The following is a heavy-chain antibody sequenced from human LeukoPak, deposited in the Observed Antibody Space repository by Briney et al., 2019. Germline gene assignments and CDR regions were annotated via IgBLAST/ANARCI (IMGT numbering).Heavy chain of an antibody. CDR2: IIPIFGTA. CDR3: ARGSSLDYGDYKGMDV. V-gene: IGHV1-69*01. Sequence: VASVKVSCKASGGTFSSYAISWVRQAPGQGLEWMGGIIPIFGTANYAQKFQGRVTITADESTSTAYMELSSLRSEDTAVYYCARGSSLDYGDYKGMDVWGQGTTVTVSS. J-gene: IGHJ6*02. D-gene: IGHD4-17*01. CDR1: GGTFSSYA.